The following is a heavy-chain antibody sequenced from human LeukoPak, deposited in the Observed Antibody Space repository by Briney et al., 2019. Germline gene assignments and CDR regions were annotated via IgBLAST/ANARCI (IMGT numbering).Heavy chain of an antibody. Sequence: PGGSLRLSCAASGFTFSSYGMHWVRQAPGKGLEWVAVIWYDGSNKYNADSVKGRFTISRDNSKNTLYLQMNSLRAEDTAVYYCARDRAYSTFDYWGQGTLVTVSS. D-gene: IGHD3-16*01. CDR3: ARDRAYSTFDY. CDR2: IWYDGSNK. V-gene: IGHV3-33*01. J-gene: IGHJ4*02. CDR1: GFTFSSYG.